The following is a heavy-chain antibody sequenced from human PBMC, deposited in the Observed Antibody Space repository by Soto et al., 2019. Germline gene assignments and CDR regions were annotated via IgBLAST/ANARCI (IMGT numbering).Heavy chain of an antibody. J-gene: IGHJ6*02. V-gene: IGHV1-58*02. CDR1: GYTFTSSY. Sequence: ASVKVSCKASGYTFTSSYIQWVRQARGQRLEWIGWIVVGSGNTNYAQKFQERVTITRDMSTSTAYMELSSLRSEDTAVYYCAALEVGYLFMDVWGQGTTVTVS. CDR2: IVVGSGNT. D-gene: IGHD6-25*01. CDR3: AALEVGYLFMDV.